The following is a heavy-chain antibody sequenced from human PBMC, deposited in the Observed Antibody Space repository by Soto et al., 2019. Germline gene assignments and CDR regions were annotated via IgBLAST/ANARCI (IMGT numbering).Heavy chain of an antibody. CDR3: ARDRQRVDIVVVPASSRDYNWFDP. V-gene: IGHV1-2*02. J-gene: IGHJ5*02. Sequence: ASVKVSCKASGYTFTGYYMHWVRQAPGQGLEWMGWINPNSGGTNYAQKFQGRVTMTRDTSISTAYMELSRLRSDDTAVYYCARDRQRVDIVVVPASSRDYNWFDPWGQGTLVTVSS. D-gene: IGHD2-2*01. CDR1: GYTFTGYY. CDR2: INPNSGGT.